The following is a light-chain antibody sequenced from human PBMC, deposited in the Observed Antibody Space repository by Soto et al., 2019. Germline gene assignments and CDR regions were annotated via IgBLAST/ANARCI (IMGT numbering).Light chain of an antibody. Sequence: QSVLTQPPSVSGAPGQRGTISCTGSSSNIGAGYDGHWYQQLPGTAPKLLIYGNSIRPSGVPDRFSGSKSGTSATLAITGLQAEDEADYYCQSYDSSLSGSVVFGGGTKLTVL. CDR2: GNS. CDR3: QSYDSSLSGSVV. CDR1: SSNIGAGYD. V-gene: IGLV1-40*01. J-gene: IGLJ2*01.